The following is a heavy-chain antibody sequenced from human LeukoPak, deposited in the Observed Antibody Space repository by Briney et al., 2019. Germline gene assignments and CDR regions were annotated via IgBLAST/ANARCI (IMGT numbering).Heavy chain of an antibody. V-gene: IGHV4-59*01. D-gene: IGHD5-18*01. CDR2: MQSTGNS. Sequence: SETVSLTCSVSGDSISTYHWNWIRKPPGNGLEWIGYMQSTGNSKYNPSLRSRVTMFVDTSKNQVALILSSVTAADTAVYYCARDKRHSYGRYFDHWGKGALVTVSS. CDR1: GDSISTYH. CDR3: ARDKRHSYGRYFDH. J-gene: IGHJ4*02.